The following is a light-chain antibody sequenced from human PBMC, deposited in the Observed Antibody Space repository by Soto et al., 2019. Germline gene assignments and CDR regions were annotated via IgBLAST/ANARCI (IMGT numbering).Light chain of an antibody. CDR3: QQANSFPYT. V-gene: IGKV1-12*01. J-gene: IGKJ2*01. Sequence: DIQMTQSPSSVSASGGDRVTITCRASKAISSWLAWYQQKPGTAPKLLIYAASTLQSGVPSRFSGSGSGTEFTLTISSLQPEDFATYYCQQANSFPYTFGQGTKLEIK. CDR1: KAISSW. CDR2: AAS.